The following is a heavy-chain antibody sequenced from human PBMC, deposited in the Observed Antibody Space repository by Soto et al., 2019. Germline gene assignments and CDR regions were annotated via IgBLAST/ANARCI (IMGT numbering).Heavy chain of an antibody. Sequence: GASVKVSCKASGGTFSSYAISWVRRAPGQGLEWMGGIIPIFGTANYAQKFQGRVTITADESTSTAYMELSSLRSEDTAVYYCSSSSPYYYYYYMDVWGKGTTVTVSS. CDR1: GGTFSSYA. CDR2: IIPIFGTA. D-gene: IGHD2-2*01. V-gene: IGHV1-69*13. J-gene: IGHJ6*03. CDR3: SSSSPYYYYYYMDV.